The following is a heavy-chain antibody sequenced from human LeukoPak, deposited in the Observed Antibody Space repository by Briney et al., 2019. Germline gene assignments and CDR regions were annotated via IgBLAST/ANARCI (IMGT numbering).Heavy chain of an antibody. D-gene: IGHD3-10*01. CDR2: INHSGST. CDR1: GGSFSGYY. J-gene: IGHJ4*02. V-gene: IGHV4-34*01. Sequence: SETLSLTCAVYGGSFSGYYWSWIRQPPGKGLEWIGEINHSGSTNYNPSLKSRVTISVDTSKNQFSLKLSSVTAADTAVYYCARGLWGYQGLYCYGSGSYLDYWGQGTLVTVSS. CDR3: ARGLWGYQGLYCYGSGSYLDY.